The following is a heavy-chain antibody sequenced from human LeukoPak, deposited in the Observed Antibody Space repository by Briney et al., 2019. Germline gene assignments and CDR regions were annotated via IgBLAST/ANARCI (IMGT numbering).Heavy chain of an antibody. CDR3: ARQGIVGAKGGGWFDY. V-gene: IGHV3-33*01. CDR2: IWYDGSNE. CDR1: GFTFSSYG. D-gene: IGHD1-26*01. J-gene: IGHJ4*02. Sequence: QPGRSLRLSCAASGFTFSSYGMHWVRQAPGKGLEWVAVIWYDGSNENYADSVKGRFTISRDNSKETMYLQMNSLRAEDTAVYYCARQGIVGAKGGGWFDYWGQGTLVTVSS.